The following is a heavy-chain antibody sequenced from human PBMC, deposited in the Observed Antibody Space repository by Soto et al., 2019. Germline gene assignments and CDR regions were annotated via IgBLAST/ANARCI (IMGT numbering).Heavy chain of an antibody. J-gene: IGHJ6*02. CDR3: AKEGGNVVVPAAIGRGYYYYGMDV. CDR1: GFTFSSYA. Sequence: EVQLLESGGGLVQPGGSLRLSCAASGFTFSSYAMSWVRQAPGKGLEWVSAISGSGGSTYYADSVKGRFTISRDNSKNTLYLQMNSLRAEDTAVYYCAKEGGNVVVPAAIGRGYYYYGMDVWGQGTTVTVSS. V-gene: IGHV3-23*01. D-gene: IGHD2-2*01. CDR2: ISGSGGST.